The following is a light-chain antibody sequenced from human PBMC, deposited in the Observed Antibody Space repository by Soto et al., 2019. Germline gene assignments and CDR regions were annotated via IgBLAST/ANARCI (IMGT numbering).Light chain of an antibody. V-gene: IGLV2-14*01. Sequence: QSALTQPASVSGSPGQSITISCTGTSSDVGGYNYVSWYQQHPGKAPKLMIYEVSNRPSGVSNRFSGSKSGNTASLTISGLQAEDEADYCCSSYTSSSTRVFGGGTKRTVL. CDR1: SSDVGGYNY. CDR3: SSYTSSSTRV. J-gene: IGLJ3*02. CDR2: EVS.